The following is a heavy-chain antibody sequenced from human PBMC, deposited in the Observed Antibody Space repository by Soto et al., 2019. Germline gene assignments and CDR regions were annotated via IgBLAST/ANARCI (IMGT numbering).Heavy chain of an antibody. Sequence: SETLSLTCAVYGGSFSGYYWSWIRQPPGKGLEWVGEINHSGSGNYNPSLKSRVTISVDTSKNQFSLKLSSVTAADTAAYYCASLGTGYYYYYGMDVWGQGTTVTVSS. CDR1: GGSFSGYY. D-gene: IGHD3-9*01. V-gene: IGHV4-34*01. CDR3: ASLGTGYYYYYGMDV. J-gene: IGHJ6*02. CDR2: INHSGSG.